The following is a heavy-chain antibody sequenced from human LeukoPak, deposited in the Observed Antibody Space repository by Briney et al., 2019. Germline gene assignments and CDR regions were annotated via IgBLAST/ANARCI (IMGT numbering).Heavy chain of an antibody. Sequence: ASVKVSCKASGYTFTGYYIHWVRQAPGQGLEWMGRINPNTGGTNYAQKFQGRVTMTRDTSISTAYMELSRLRSDDTAVYYCARVRDYDFWSGYYGVDNWFDPWGQGTLVTVSS. CDR2: INPNTGGT. V-gene: IGHV1-2*06. D-gene: IGHD3-3*01. CDR3: ARVRDYDFWSGYYGVDNWFDP. CDR1: GYTFTGYY. J-gene: IGHJ5*02.